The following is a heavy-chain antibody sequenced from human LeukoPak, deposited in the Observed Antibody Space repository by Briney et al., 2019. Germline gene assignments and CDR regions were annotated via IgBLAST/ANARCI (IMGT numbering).Heavy chain of an antibody. CDR1: GFTFSSYW. V-gene: IGHV3-7*03. CDR3: AKADQQWLVRGWYFDY. Sequence: GGSLRLSCAASGFTFSSYWMSWVRQAPGKGLEWVANIKQDGSEKYYVDSVKGRFAISRDNAKNSLYLQMNSLRAEDTAVYYCAKADQQWLVRGWYFDYWGQGTLVTVSS. J-gene: IGHJ4*02. D-gene: IGHD6-19*01. CDR2: IKQDGSEK.